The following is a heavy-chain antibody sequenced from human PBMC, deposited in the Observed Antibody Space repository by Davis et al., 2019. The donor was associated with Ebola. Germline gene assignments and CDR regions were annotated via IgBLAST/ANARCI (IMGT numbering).Heavy chain of an antibody. CDR3: VRDGCPGGSCYCGDY. D-gene: IGHD2-15*01. Sequence: PSETLSLTCNVSGSSVRSDISFWSWIRQPAGKGLEWIGRIYTSGRTNYNPSLKSRVTMSVDTSKNQFSLRLSSVTAADTAVYYCVRDGCPGGSCYCGDYWGQGTLVTVSS. J-gene: IGHJ4*02. V-gene: IGHV4-61*02. CDR2: IYTSGRT. CDR1: GSSVRSDISF.